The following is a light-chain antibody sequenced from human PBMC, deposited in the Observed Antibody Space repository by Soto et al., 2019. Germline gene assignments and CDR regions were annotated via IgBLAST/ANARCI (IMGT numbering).Light chain of an antibody. CDR2: EAS. J-gene: IGKJ1*01. Sequence: DIQMTQSPSTLSAVVGDRVTITCRASENVNSWLAWYQQKPGKAPKLLICEASNLESGVPSRFSGSGSGTEVTLTISSLQPDDFASYYCQQYKIDATVGQGTKVDIK. V-gene: IGKV1-5*03. CDR1: ENVNSW. CDR3: QQYKIDAT.